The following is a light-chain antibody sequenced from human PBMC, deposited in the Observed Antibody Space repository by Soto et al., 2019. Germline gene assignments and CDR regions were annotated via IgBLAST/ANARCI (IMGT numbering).Light chain of an antibody. CDR2: WAS. J-gene: IGKJ4*01. Sequence: DIVMTQSPDSLAVSLGERATINCKSSQSVLYSSNNKNYLAWYQQKPGQPPKLLIYWASTRESGVPDRFSGSGSWTDFTLTISSLQAGDVAVYYCQQYYSSPLTFDGGTKVEIK. CDR3: QQYYSSPLT. CDR1: QSVLYSSNNKNY. V-gene: IGKV4-1*01.